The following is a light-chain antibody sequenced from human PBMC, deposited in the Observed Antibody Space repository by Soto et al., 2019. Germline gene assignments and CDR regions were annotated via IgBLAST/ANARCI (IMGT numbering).Light chain of an antibody. CDR3: LQATHFPHT. Sequence: DIRMTQSPSSVSASVRDRVTITCRASQDIRSWLTWYQQQPGKAPKLLIYVASTLESGVPSRFSGSGSGTDLNLTIHSTQPQHFATYYSLQATHFPHTFG. V-gene: IGKV1-12*01. CDR1: QDIRSW. CDR2: VAS. J-gene: IGKJ2*01.